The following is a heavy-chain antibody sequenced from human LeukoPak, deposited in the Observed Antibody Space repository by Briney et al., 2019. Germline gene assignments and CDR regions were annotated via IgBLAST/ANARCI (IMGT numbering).Heavy chain of an antibody. Sequence: PGGSLRLSCAASGFTFSNAWMNWVRQAPGKGLEWVGRIKSKTDGGTTDYAAPVKGRFTISRDDSKNTLYLQMNSLRAEDTAVYYCARVGRDIWHFDYWGQGTLVTVSS. CDR1: GFTFSNAW. J-gene: IGHJ4*02. V-gene: IGHV3-15*07. CDR3: ARVGRDIWHFDY. CDR2: IKSKTDGGTT. D-gene: IGHD2-15*01.